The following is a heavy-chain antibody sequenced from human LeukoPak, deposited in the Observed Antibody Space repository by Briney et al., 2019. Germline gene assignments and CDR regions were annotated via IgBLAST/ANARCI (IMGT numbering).Heavy chain of an antibody. V-gene: IGHV3-7*01. D-gene: IGHD5-12*01. CDR3: ARESTEERPGY. J-gene: IGHJ1*01. Sequence: GGSLRLSCAASGFTLSSYWMSWVRQAPGKGLEWVANMNQDGSDKNYVDSVKGRFTISRDNAKNSLYLQMNSLRAEDTAVYYCARESTEERPGYGAQGTLVPVSS. CDR2: MNQDGSDK. CDR1: GFTLSSYW.